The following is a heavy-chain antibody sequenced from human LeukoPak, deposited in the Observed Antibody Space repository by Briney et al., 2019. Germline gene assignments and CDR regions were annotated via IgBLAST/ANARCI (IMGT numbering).Heavy chain of an antibody. CDR3: ARVFGLESGSYYAPWYFDY. V-gene: IGHV4-59*12. Sequence: SETPSLTCTVSGGSISSYYWSWIRQPPGKGLEWIGYIYYSGSTNYNPSLKSRVTISVDTSKNQFSLKLSSVTAADTAVYYCARVFGLESGSYYAPWYFDYWGQGTLVTVSS. D-gene: IGHD3-10*01. CDR2: IYYSGST. J-gene: IGHJ4*02. CDR1: GGSISSYY.